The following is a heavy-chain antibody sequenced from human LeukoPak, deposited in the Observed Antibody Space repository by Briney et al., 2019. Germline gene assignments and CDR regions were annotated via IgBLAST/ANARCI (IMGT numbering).Heavy chain of an antibody. J-gene: IGHJ4*02. CDR2: ISSSGSTI. Sequence: GGSLRLSCAASGFTFSDYYMSWIRQAPGKGLEWISYISSSGSTIYYADSVKGRFTISRDNAKNSLYLQMNSLRSEDTAVYYCARRDGSGSSYFDYWGQGTLVTVSS. V-gene: IGHV3-11*01. CDR1: GFTFSDYY. CDR3: ARRDGSGSSYFDY. D-gene: IGHD3-10*01.